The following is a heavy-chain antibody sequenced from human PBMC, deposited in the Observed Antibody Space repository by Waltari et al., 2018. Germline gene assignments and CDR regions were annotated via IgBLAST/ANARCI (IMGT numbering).Heavy chain of an antibody. CDR2: IRYDGSNK. Sequence: QVQLVESGGGVVQPGGSLRLSCAASGFTFSSYGMHWVRQAPGKGLEWVAFIRYDGSNKYYADSVKGRFTISRDNSKNSLYLQMNSLRAEDTALYYCAKGDYYYYYMDVWGKGTTVTVSS. V-gene: IGHV3-30*02. CDR1: GFTFSSYG. CDR3: AKGDYYYYYMDV. J-gene: IGHJ6*03.